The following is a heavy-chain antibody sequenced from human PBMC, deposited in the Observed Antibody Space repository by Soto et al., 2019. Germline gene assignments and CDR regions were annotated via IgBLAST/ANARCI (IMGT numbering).Heavy chain of an antibody. CDR3: ARGWTIYYDSSGYYY. CDR2: INPSGGST. V-gene: IGHV1-46*01. J-gene: IGHJ4*02. D-gene: IGHD3-22*01. Sequence: QVQLVQSGAEVKKPGASVKVSCKASGYTFTSYYMHWVRQAPGQGLEWMGIINPSGGSTSYAQKFQCRVTMTRDTSTSTGYMELSSLRSEDTAVYYCARGWTIYYDSSGYYYWGQGTLVTVSS. CDR1: GYTFTSYY.